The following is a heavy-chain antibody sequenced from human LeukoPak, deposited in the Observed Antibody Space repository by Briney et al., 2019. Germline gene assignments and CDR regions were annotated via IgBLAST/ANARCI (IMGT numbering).Heavy chain of an antibody. V-gene: IGHV1-24*01. D-gene: IGHD2-15*01. CDR2: FDPEEGET. J-gene: IGHJ6*04. CDR3: AAVLYCSGGSCYLPYYYGMDV. CDR1: GYTLTELS. Sequence: GASVKVSCKVSGYTLTELSMHWVRQAPGKGPEWMGGFDPEEGETIYAQKFQGRVTMTEDTSTDTAYMELSSLRSEDTAVYYCAAVLYCSGGSCYLPYYYGMDVWGKGTTVTVSS.